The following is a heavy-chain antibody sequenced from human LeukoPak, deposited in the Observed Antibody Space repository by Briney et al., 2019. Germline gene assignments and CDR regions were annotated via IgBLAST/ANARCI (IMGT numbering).Heavy chain of an antibody. Sequence: ASVKVSCKASGYTFTSYGISWVRQAPGQGLEWMGWISAYNGNTNYAQKLQGRVTMTTDTSTSTAYMELRSLRSDDTAVYYCATSVVVVAATVEADAFDIWGQGTKVTVSS. CDR2: ISAYNGNT. D-gene: IGHD2-15*01. J-gene: IGHJ3*02. CDR1: GYTFTSYG. CDR3: ATSVVVVAATVEADAFDI. V-gene: IGHV1-18*01.